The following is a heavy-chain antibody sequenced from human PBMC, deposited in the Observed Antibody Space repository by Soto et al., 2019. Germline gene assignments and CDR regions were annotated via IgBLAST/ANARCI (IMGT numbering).Heavy chain of an antibody. J-gene: IGHJ4*02. D-gene: IGHD7-27*01. Sequence: QVQLQESGPGLVKHSETLYLTCTVSGGSISSYYWSWIRQPPGKGLEWIGYIYYSGSTNYNPSLKSRVTISVDTSKNQFSLKLSSVTAADTAVYYCARRWGRTFDYWGQGTLVTVSS. CDR3: ARRWGRTFDY. CDR1: GGSISSYY. CDR2: IYYSGST. V-gene: IGHV4-59*08.